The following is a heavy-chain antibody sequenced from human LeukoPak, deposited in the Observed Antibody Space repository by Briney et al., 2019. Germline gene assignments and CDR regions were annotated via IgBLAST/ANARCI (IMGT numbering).Heavy chain of an antibody. CDR2: INHSGST. Sequence: SETLSLTCAVYGGFFSGYYWSWIRQPPGKGLEWIGEINHSGSTNYNPSLKSRVTISVDTSKNQFSLKLSSVTAADTAVYYCARRSMTTVTKFDYWGQGTLVTVSS. V-gene: IGHV4-34*01. D-gene: IGHD4-17*01. CDR1: GGFFSGYY. CDR3: ARRSMTTVTKFDY. J-gene: IGHJ4*02.